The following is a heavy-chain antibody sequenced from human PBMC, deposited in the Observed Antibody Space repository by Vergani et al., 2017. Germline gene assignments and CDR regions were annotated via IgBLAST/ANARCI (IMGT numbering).Heavy chain of an antibody. J-gene: IGHJ5*02. V-gene: IGHV4-39*01. CDR2: IYYSGST. CDR3: ARHSTVEWLVKLGWIDP. Sequence: QLQLQESGPGLVKPSATLSLTCSVSGASIRSSNYYWGWIRQPPGKGLEWIASIYYSGSTYYNPSLKSRVTISVDTSKNQFSLKLSSVTAADTAVYFCARHSTVEWLVKLGWIDPWGQGPRSPSPQ. D-gene: IGHD6-19*01. CDR1: GASIRSSNYY.